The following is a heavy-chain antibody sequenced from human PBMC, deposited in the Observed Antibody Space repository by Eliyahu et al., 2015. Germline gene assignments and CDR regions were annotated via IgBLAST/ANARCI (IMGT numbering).Heavy chain of an antibody. CDR3: ARGGDDPLVPGSSYYYMDV. V-gene: IGHV1-18*01. Sequence: QIQLVQSRSEVXTPGASVKVSCTASGXIFFNYGLSWVRQAPGQGLEWMGWISAYADQTNYAQRLRGRVTMTTDTSTSTGYMELRNLTSDDTAVYYCARGGDDPLVPGSSYYYMDVWGKGTTVTVSS. D-gene: IGHD3-10*01. J-gene: IGHJ6*04. CDR2: ISAYADQT. CDR1: GXIFFNYG.